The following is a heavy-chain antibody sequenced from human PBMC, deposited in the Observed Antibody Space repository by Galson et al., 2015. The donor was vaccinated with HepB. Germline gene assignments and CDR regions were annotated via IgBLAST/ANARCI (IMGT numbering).Heavy chain of an antibody. D-gene: IGHD6-6*01. J-gene: IGHJ4*02. CDR3: TTALSIAARPAFDY. CDR1: GFTFSGSA. V-gene: IGHV3-73*01. Sequence: SLRLSCAASGFTFSGSAMHWVRQASGKGLEWVGRIRSKANSYATAYAASVKGRFTISRDDSKNTAYLQMNSLKTEDTAVYYCTTALSIAARPAFDYWGQGTLVTVSS. CDR2: IRSKANSYAT.